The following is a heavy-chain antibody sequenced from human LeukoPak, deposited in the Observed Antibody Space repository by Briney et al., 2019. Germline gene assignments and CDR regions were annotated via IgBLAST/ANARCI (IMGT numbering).Heavy chain of an antibody. CDR3: ARENSVPAAFNY. Sequence: PGGSLRLSCAASGFTFSSYAMHWVRQAPGKGLEWVAVISYDGSNKYYADSVKGRFTISRDNSKNTLYLQMNSLRAEDTAVYYCARENSVPAAFNYWGQGTLVTVSS. CDR1: GFTFSSYA. V-gene: IGHV3-30-3*01. J-gene: IGHJ4*02. D-gene: IGHD2-2*01. CDR2: ISYDGSNK.